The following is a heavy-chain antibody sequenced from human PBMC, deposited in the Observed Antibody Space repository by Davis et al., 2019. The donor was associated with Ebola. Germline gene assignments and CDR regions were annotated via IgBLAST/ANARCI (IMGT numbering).Heavy chain of an antibody. CDR3: AKGTYSGY. CDR1: GLIFNNYW. D-gene: IGHD1-26*01. CDR2: IKEDGGEK. V-gene: IGHV3-7*01. Sequence: PGGSLRLSCAASGLIFNNYWMSWIRQAPGKGPEWVAIIKEDGGEKYYVDSVKGRFTISRDNSKNTLYLQMNSLRAEDTAVYYCAKGTYSGYWGQGTLVTVSS. J-gene: IGHJ4*02.